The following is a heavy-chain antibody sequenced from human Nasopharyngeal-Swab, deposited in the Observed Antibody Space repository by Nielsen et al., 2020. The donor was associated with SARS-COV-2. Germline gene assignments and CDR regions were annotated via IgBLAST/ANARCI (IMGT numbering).Heavy chain of an antibody. D-gene: IGHD3-3*01. J-gene: IGHJ6*02. CDR3: ARDGLDYDFWSAYFMDV. CDR1: EFTFNNYN. CDR2: ISSSSSYI. V-gene: IGHV3-21*01. Sequence: GESLKTSCAASEFTFNNYNFNWVRQAPGKGLEWVSSISSSSSYIYYADSVKGRFTISRDNAKNSLYLQMNSLRAEDTAVYYCARDGLDYDFWSAYFMDVWGQGTTVTVSS.